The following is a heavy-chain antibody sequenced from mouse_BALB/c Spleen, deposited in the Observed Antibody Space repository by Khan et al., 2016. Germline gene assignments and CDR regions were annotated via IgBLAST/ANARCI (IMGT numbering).Heavy chain of an antibody. CDR2: IGYSGRT. CDR3: AGWVRGAVDY. CDR1: GYSITSDYA. Sequence: EVQLQESGPGLVKPSQSLSLTCTVTGYSITSDYAWSWIRQFPGNKLEWMGYIGYSGRTNYTPSLKSRITITRDTSRNQFFMHLNSVTTDDTATDYCAGWVRGAVDYWSQGTSVTVSS. V-gene: IGHV3-2*02. J-gene: IGHJ4*01.